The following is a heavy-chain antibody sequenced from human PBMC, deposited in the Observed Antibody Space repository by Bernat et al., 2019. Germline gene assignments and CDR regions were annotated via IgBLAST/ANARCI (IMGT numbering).Heavy chain of an antibody. CDR2: ISGTGSST. J-gene: IGHJ4*02. V-gene: IGHV3-23*01. CDR3: AKDLSPAMYSNNWYYFDY. Sequence: EVQLLESGGGLVQPGGSLRLSCAASRFTFSTYAMSWVRQAPGKGLVWVSAISGTGSSTYYADSVKGRFPIPRDNSKNTLYLQMNSLRAEDTAVYYCAKDLSPAMYSNNWYYFDYWGQGTLVTVSS. D-gene: IGHD1-20*01. CDR1: RFTFSTYA.